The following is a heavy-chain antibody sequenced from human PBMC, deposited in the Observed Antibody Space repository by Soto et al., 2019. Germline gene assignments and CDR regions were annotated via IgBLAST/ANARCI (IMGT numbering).Heavy chain of an antibody. CDR1: GYSFTLYW. J-gene: IGHJ5*01. Sequence: PGESLKISCKGSGYSFTLYWITWVRQRPGKGLEWMGKIDPSDSYTDYSPSFQGHVTISADKSISTAYLQWSSLKASDTAVYYCARPTPAKVSLGVNRVKGLDTWGQGTMVTVSS. D-gene: IGHD6-25*01. CDR2: IDPSDSYT. CDR3: ARPTPAKVSLGVNRVKGLDT. V-gene: IGHV5-10-1*01.